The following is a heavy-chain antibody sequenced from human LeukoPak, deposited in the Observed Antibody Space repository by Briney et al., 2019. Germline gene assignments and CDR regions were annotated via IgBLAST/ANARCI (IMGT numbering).Heavy chain of an antibody. D-gene: IGHD3-10*01. CDR2: IYYSGST. CDR3: ARPMVRGVRNDAFDI. V-gene: IGHV4-39*07. Sequence: SETLSLTCTVSGGSVSISSYYWGWIRQPPGKGLEWIGSIYYSGSTYYNPSLKSRVTISVDTSKNQFSLKLSSVTAADTAVYYCARPMVRGVRNDAFDIWGQGTMVTVSS. CDR1: GGSVSISSYY. J-gene: IGHJ3*02.